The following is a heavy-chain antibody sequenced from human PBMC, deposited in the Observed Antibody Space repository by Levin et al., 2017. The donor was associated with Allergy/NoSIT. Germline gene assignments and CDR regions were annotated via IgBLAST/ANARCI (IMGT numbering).Heavy chain of an antibody. V-gene: IGHV3-74*01. CDR2: IKGDGSDT. J-gene: IGHJ5*02. CDR1: GFSFSDYW. D-gene: IGHD2-2*01. CDR3: ERKIVVVPAAEPFDP. Sequence: GGSLRLSCAASGFSFSDYWMHWVRQGPGKGLEWVSRIKGDGSDTRYADSVKGRFTISRDNTKKTLYLEMNSLRTEETAVYYCERKIVVVPAAEPFDPWGQGTQVTVSS.